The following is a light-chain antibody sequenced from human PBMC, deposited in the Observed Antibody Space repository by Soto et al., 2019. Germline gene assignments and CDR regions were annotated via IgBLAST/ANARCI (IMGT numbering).Light chain of an antibody. CDR3: CSYAGSYTYV. Sequence: QSALTQPRSVSGPPGQSVTISCTGTSSDVGGYNSVSWYQHHPDKAPKLIIYDVRKRPSGVPDRFSGSKSGNTASLTISGLQSEDETDYYCCSYAGSYTYVFGTGTKVTVL. V-gene: IGLV2-11*01. CDR1: SSDVGGYNS. J-gene: IGLJ1*01. CDR2: DVR.